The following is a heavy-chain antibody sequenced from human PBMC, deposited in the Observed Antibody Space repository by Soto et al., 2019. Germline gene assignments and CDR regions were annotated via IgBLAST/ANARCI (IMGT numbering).Heavy chain of an antibody. CDR3: ARSLRYRSGPSNWVDP. Sequence: CYFVCWILLPPNKRLGWVGKIYLSGTTYYHPSLKSRVPISYDTSKNQFSLNLRSVTAADTAVYYCARSLRYRSGPSNWVDPSALGTSLTVS. V-gene: IGHV4-39*01. D-gene: IGHD6-19*01. CDR2: IYLSGTT. CDR1: CYF. J-gene: IGHJ5*02.